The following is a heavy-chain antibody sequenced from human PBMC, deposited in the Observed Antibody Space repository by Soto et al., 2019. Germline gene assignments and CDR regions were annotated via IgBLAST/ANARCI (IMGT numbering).Heavy chain of an antibody. CDR3: ASGTTDQLGWVYYYYGMDV. CDR1: GGSISSGGYY. V-gene: IGHV4-31*03. Sequence: QVQLQESGPGLVKPSQTLSLTGTVSGGSISSGGYYWSWIRQHPGKGLEWIGYIYYSGSTYYNPSLKSRVTISVDTSKKQSAVKLSSVTAADTAVYYCASGTTDQLGWVYYYYGMDVWGQGTTVTVSS. D-gene: IGHD2-2*01. J-gene: IGHJ6*02. CDR2: IYYSGST.